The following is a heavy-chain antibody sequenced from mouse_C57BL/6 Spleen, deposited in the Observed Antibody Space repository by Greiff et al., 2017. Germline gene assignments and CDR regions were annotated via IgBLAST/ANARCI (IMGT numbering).Heavy chain of an antibody. CDR2: IYWDDDK. Sequence: QVTLKESGPGILQSSQTLSLTCSFSGFSLSTSGMGVSWIRQPSGKGLEWLAHIYWDDDKRYNPSLKSRLTISKDTSRNQVFLKITSVDTADTATYYCARRAPEGRYDYDGHYYAMDYWGQGTSVTVSS. CDR3: ARRAPEGRYDYDGHYYAMDY. J-gene: IGHJ4*01. CDR1: GFSLSTSGMG. D-gene: IGHD2-4*01. V-gene: IGHV8-12*01.